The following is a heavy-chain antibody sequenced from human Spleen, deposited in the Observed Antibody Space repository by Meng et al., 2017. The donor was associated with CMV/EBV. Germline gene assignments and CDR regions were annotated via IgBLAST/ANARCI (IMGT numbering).Heavy chain of an antibody. D-gene: IGHD3-22*01. CDR3: ARAGFRSDDSSGYYDY. CDR1: GGSISSSSYY. CDR2: IYYSGST. Sequence: RQRQEPGPGLVKPSETLSLTCTVSGGSISSSSYYWGWIRQPPGKGLEWIGSIYYSGSTYYNPSLKSRVTISVDTSKNQFSLKLSSVTAADTAVYYCARAGFRSDDSSGYYDYWGQGTLVTASS. V-gene: IGHV4-39*07. J-gene: IGHJ4*02.